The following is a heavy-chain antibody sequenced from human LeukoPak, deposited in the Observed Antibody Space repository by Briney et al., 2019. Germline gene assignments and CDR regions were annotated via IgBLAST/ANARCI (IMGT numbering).Heavy chain of an antibody. V-gene: IGHV3-11*04. CDR2: ISSSGSTI. CDR1: GFTFSGYY. Sequence: PGGSLRLSCAASGFTFSGYYMSWIRQAPGKGLEWVSYISSSGSTIYYADSVKGRFTISRDNAKNSLYLQMNSLRAEDTAVYYCARARITIFGRPDAFDIWGQGTMVTVSS. D-gene: IGHD3-3*01. J-gene: IGHJ3*02. CDR3: ARARITIFGRPDAFDI.